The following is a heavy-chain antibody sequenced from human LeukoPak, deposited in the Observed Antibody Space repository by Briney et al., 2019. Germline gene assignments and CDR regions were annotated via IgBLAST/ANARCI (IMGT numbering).Heavy chain of an antibody. CDR3: ARVNCSSTSCRSKFLDY. CDR2: MNPNSANT. V-gene: IGHV1-8*01. Sequence: ASVKVSCKASGYTFTNYDINWVRQATGQGLEWMGWMNPNSANTGYAQKFQGRVTMTRNISISTAYMELSSLRSEDTAVYYCARVNCSSTSCRSKFLDYWGQGTLVTVSS. J-gene: IGHJ4*02. D-gene: IGHD2-2*01. CDR1: GYTFTNYD.